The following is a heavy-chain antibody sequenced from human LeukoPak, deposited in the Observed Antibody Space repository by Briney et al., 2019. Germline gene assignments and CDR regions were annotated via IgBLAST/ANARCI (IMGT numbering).Heavy chain of an antibody. CDR1: GFTFRNYA. V-gene: IGHV3-23*01. Sequence: PGGSLRLSCEASGFTFRNYAMSWVRQAPGKGRRWVQSIFGTTGTTYYADSVKGRVTISRDNSRNMVYLQMNSLRAEDTAVYYCAKDRTFHSDFSAYYFSPPLQQYWGQGTLVTVSS. D-gene: IGHD3-22*01. J-gene: IGHJ4*02. CDR3: AKDRTFHSDFSAYYFSPPLQQY. CDR2: IFGTTGTT.